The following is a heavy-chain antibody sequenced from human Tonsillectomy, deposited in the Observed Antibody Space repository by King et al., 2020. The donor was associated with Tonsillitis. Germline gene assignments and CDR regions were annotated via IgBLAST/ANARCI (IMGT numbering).Heavy chain of an antibody. CDR3: ARPRDSSGYFDY. D-gene: IGHD3-22*01. V-gene: IGHV4-39*01. CDR2: LYYRGNT. J-gene: IGHJ4*02. CDR1: GGSIRSSSYY. Sequence: QLQESGPGLVKPSETLPLTCTVSGGSIRSSSYYLGWIRQPPGKGLEWIGSLYYRGNTYYNPSLKSRVAISVDTSKNQFSLKLSSVTAADTAVYYCARPRDSSGYFDYWGQGTLVTVSS.